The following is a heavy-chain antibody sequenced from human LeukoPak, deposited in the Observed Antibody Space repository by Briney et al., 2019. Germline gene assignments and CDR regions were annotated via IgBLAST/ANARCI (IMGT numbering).Heavy chain of an antibody. CDR3: ARDRGIRGIRDGGWLLWFGELTEASDV. CDR2: ISSSSSYI. D-gene: IGHD3-10*01. CDR1: GFTFSSYS. Sequence: KPGGSLRLSCAASGFTFSSYSMNWVRQAPGKGLEWVSSISSSSSYIYYADSVKGRFTISRDNAKNSLYLQMNSLRAEDTAVYYCARDRGIRGIRDGGWLLWFGELTEASDVWGKGTTVTISS. V-gene: IGHV3-21*04. J-gene: IGHJ6*04.